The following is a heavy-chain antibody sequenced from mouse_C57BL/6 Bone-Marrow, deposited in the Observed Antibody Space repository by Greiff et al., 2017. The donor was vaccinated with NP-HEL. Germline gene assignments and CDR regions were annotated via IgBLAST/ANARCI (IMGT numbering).Heavy chain of an antibody. Sequence: VQLQQSGPELVKPGASVKISCKASGYSFTDYNMTWVKQSNGKSLEWIGVINPNYGTTCYNQKFKGKATLTVDQTSSTAYMQLNSLTSEDSAVYYCARENYYENDEFAYWGQGTLLTVAA. CDR3: ARENYYENDEFAY. CDR1: GYSFTDYN. CDR2: INPNYGTT. J-gene: IGHJ3*01. D-gene: IGHD2-4*01. V-gene: IGHV1-39*01.